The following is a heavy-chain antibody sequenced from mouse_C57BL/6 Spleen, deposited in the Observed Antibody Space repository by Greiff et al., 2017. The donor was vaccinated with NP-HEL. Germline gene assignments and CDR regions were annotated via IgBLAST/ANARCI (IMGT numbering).Heavy chain of an antibody. Sequence: EVKVEESGGGLVQPGGSLSLSCAASGFTFTDYYMSWVRQPPGKALEWLGFIRNKANGYTTEYSASVKGRFTISRYNSQSILYLQMNALRAEDSATYYCARYSNHGGFAYWGQGTLVTVSA. CDR1: GFTFTDYY. CDR3: ARYSNHGGFAY. D-gene: IGHD2-1*01. CDR2: IRNKANGYTT. J-gene: IGHJ3*01. V-gene: IGHV7-3*01.